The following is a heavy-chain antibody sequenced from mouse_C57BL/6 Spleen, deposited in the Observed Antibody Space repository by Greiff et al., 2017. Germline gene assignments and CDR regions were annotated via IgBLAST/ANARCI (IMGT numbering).Heavy chain of an antibody. CDR1: GFSLTSYA. J-gene: IGHJ2*01. D-gene: IGHD2-2*01. CDR2: IWTGGGT. CDR3: ARLWLRRGYYFDY. V-gene: IGHV2-9-1*01. Sequence: QVQLQQSGPGLVAPSQSLSITCTVSGFSLTSYAISWVRQPPGKGLEWLGVIWTGGGTNYNSALNSRLSISKDNSKSQVFLKMNSLQTDDTARYYCARLWLRRGYYFDYWGQGTTLTVSS.